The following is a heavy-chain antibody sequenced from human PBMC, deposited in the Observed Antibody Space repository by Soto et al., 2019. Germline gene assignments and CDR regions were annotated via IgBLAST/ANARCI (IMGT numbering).Heavy chain of an antibody. CDR1: GFTFKNYA. V-gene: IGHV3-23*01. CDR2: MTGGGTT. Sequence: GGSLRLSCRASGFTFKNYAMTWVRKCPGKGLQWVSLMTGGGTTDYADSAKGRFIISRDNSKNTLSLQMHNLRADDTALYYCAKLKGGLGRFYGLDDWGQGTMVTVSS. J-gene: IGHJ6*02. CDR3: AKLKGGLGRFYGLDD. D-gene: IGHD3-3*01.